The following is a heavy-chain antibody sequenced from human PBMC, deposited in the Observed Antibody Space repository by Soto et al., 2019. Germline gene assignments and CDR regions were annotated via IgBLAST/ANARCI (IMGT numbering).Heavy chain of an antibody. J-gene: IGHJ6*02. Sequence: GGSLRLSCAASGFTFSSYSMNWVRQAPGKGLERVSYISSSSSTIYYADSVKGRFTISRDNAKNSLYLQMNSLRDGDTAIYYFARDWPGSSWGYYYNGMDVWGQGTTVTVSS. CDR3: ARDWPGSSWGYYYNGMDV. V-gene: IGHV3-48*02. CDR2: ISSSSSTI. CDR1: GFTFSSYS. D-gene: IGHD3-10*01.